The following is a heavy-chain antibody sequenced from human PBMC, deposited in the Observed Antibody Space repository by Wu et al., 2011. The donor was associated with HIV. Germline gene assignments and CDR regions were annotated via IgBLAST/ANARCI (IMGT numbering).Heavy chain of an antibody. J-gene: IGHJ5*02. V-gene: IGHV1-2*02. CDR3: ASNIAEDGSGSSNWFDP. CDR2: INPNSGGT. Sequence: QVQLVQSGAEVKKPGASVKVSCKASGYTFIKYGISWVRQAPGQGLEWMGWINPNSGGTNYAQKFQGRVTMTRDTSISTAYMELSRLRSDDTAVYYCASNIAEDGSGSSNWFDPWGQGTLVTVSS. CDR1: GYTFIKYG. D-gene: IGHD3-10*01.